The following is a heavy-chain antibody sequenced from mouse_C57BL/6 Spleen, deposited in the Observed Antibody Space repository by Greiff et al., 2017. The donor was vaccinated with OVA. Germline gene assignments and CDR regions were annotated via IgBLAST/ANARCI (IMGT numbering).Heavy chain of an antibody. CDR2: INPSTGGT. CDR3: ARCLSFYAMDY. Sequence: EVQLVESGPELVKPGASVKISCKASGYSFTGYYMHWVKQSSEKSLEWIGEINPSTGGTSYNQKFKGKATLTVDKSSSTAYMQLKSLTSEDSAVYYCARCLSFYAMDYWGQGTSVTVSS. CDR1: GYSFTGYY. V-gene: IGHV1-43*01. J-gene: IGHJ4*01.